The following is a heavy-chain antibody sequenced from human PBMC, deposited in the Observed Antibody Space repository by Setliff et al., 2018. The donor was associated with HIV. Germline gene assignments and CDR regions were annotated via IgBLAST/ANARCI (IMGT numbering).Heavy chain of an antibody. V-gene: IGHV4-59*08. D-gene: IGHD5-12*01. CDR3: ARQVSIPGVAITPVDY. J-gene: IGHJ4*02. Sequence: PSETLSLTCTVSGDSIRGCYWSWIRQPPGKGLEWMGHVFYTGFAAYNPSLKSRLTISVDTSKSQFSLRLTSVTAADTAIYYCARQVSIPGVAITPVDYWGQGALVTVSS. CDR1: GDSIRGCY. CDR2: VFYTGFA.